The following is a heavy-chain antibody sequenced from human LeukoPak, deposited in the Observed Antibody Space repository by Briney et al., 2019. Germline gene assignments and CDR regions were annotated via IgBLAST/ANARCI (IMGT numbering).Heavy chain of an antibody. V-gene: IGHV3-33*01. Sequence: GGSLRLSCAASGFTFSSSAMHWGRQAPGKGLEWGAVIWYDGTNDYYADAVKRRFTISRDNSKNTLYLHINGLRAEDTAVYYCARGGIAVASMPGHPYYYGMDVWGQGTTVTVSS. J-gene: IGHJ6*02. D-gene: IGHD6-19*01. CDR2: IWYDGTND. CDR1: GFTFSSSA. CDR3: ARGGIAVASMPGHPYYYGMDV.